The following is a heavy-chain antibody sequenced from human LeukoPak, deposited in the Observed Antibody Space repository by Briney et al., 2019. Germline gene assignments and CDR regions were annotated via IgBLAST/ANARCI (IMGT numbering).Heavy chain of an antibody. V-gene: IGHV3-9*01. CDR2: ISWNSGSI. J-gene: IGHJ6*02. Sequence: GGSLRLSCAASGVTFDDYAMHWVRQAPGKGLEWVSGISWNSGSIGYADSVKGRFTISRDNAKSSLYLQMNSLRAEDTALYYCAKDRAVGVSYYYYGMDVWGQGTTVTVSS. D-gene: IGHD3-3*01. CDR3: AKDRAVGVSYYYYGMDV. CDR1: GVTFDDYA.